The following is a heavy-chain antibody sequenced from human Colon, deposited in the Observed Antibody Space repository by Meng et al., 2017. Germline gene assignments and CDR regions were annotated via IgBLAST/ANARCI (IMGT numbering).Heavy chain of an antibody. V-gene: IGHV4-39*07. CDR3: ARGGNITMMVPRWFDP. D-gene: IGHD3-22*01. J-gene: IGHJ5*02. CDR1: GGSISTSGYY. CDR2: IGHSGIT. Sequence: QPQLQESGPGLVKPSEALSPTCSGSGGSISTSGYYWGWIRPPPGKGLEWIGSIGHSGITYYTPSLKSRVSISVDTSKNQLSLKLSSMTAADTAVYYCARGGNITMMVPRWFDPWGPGTLVTVSS.